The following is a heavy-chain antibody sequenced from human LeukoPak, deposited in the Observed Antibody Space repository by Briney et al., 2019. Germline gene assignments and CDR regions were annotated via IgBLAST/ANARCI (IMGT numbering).Heavy chain of an antibody. CDR2: IYNTGDT. CDR1: GFTVSNNY. V-gene: IGHV3-53*01. J-gene: IGHJ4*02. Sequence: SGGSLRLSCAASGFTVSNNYMSWVRQAPGKGLEWVSFIYNTGDTEYADSVKGRFTISRDNSKNTLSLQMNSLRADDTAVYYCARWFCTSTTCYYDYWGQGTLVTVSS. D-gene: IGHD2-2*01. CDR3: ARWFCTSTTCYYDY.